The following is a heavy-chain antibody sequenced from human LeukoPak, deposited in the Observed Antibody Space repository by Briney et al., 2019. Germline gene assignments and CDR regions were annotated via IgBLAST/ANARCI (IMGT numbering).Heavy chain of an antibody. CDR1: EFTFSRYS. CDR3: ETYDGAGRGY. Sequence: GGSLRLSCVVSEFTFSRYSMNWVRQAPGKGLEWVSSISNAGTYKDYADSVKGRFTISRDNAKNSLYLQMDSLRAEDTAMYYCETYDGAGRGYWGQGTLVAVSS. D-gene: IGHD4/OR15-4a*01. J-gene: IGHJ4*02. V-gene: IGHV3-21*01. CDR2: ISNAGTYK.